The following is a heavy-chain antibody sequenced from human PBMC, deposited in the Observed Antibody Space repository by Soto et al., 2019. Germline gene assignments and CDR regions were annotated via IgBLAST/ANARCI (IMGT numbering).Heavy chain of an antibody. CDR1: GGTFSSYA. D-gene: IGHD6-13*01. CDR3: ASRGISAGTYSGSWDLADY. V-gene: IGHV1-69*01. Sequence: QVQLVQSGAEVKKPGSSVKVSCKASGGTFSSYAISWVRQAPGQGLEWMGGIIPIFGTANYAQKFQGRVTITADESTSTAYMELSSLRSEDTAVYYCASRGISAGTYSGSWDLADYWGQGTLVTVSS. J-gene: IGHJ4*02. CDR2: IIPIFGTA.